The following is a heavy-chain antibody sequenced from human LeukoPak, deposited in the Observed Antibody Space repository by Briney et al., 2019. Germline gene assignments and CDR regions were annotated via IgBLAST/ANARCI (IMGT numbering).Heavy chain of an antibody. CDR2: ISSSSSYI. CDR3: ARPLMDYGDYRYFQH. Sequence: GGSLRLSCAASGFTFSDYYMSWIRQAPGKGLEWVSSISSSSSYIYYADSVKGRFTISRDNAKNSLYLQMNSLRAEDTAVYYCARPLMDYGDYRYFQHWGQGTLVTVSS. J-gene: IGHJ1*01. CDR1: GFTFSDYY. V-gene: IGHV3-11*06. D-gene: IGHD4-17*01.